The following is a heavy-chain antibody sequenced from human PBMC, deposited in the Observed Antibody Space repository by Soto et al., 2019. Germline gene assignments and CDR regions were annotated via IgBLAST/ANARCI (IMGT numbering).Heavy chain of an antibody. Sequence: EGQLVESGGGLVQPGGSLRLSCEASGLTFSSYWMTWVRQAPGKGLEWVADIKPDGSEKYYVDSVEGRFTISRDNAKNSIYLERNSLRVEDTAVYYCARSITTLGVVTISDDNWFDPWGQGTPVNVSS. V-gene: IGHV3-7*03. CDR3: ARSITTLGVVTISDDNWFDP. CDR1: GLTFSSYW. D-gene: IGHD3-3*01. CDR2: IKPDGSEK. J-gene: IGHJ5*02.